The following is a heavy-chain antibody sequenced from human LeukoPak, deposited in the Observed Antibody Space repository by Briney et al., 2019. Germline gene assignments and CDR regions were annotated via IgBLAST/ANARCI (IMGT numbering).Heavy chain of an antibody. V-gene: IGHV3-11*03. D-gene: IGHD6-19*01. Sequence: PGGPLRLSCAASGFTFSDYYMSWIRQAPGKGLEWVSYINSVGSYTNYADSVKGRFTISRDNAKNSLYLQMNNLRAEDTAVYYCASSGWERQFVEVGRFDYWGLGTRVTVSS. CDR2: INSVGSYT. CDR3: ASSGWERQFVEVGRFDY. CDR1: GFTFSDYY. J-gene: IGHJ4*02.